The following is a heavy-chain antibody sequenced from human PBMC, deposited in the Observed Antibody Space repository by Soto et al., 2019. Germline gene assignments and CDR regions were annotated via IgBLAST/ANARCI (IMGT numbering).Heavy chain of an antibody. Sequence: QVQLQQWGAGLLKPSETLALTCAVYGGSFSGYYWNWIRQPPGKGLEWIGDLNLGGSTNYNASLKSRVPLSVEPYKNQSTLTLSCVTAADTAVYYCARRSLRSCSGRSCERAVFDIWGQGTMATVS. CDR3: ARRSLRSCSGRSCERAVFDI. V-gene: IGHV4-34*01. CDR1: GGSFSGYY. J-gene: IGHJ3*02. D-gene: IGHD2-15*01. CDR2: LNLGGST.